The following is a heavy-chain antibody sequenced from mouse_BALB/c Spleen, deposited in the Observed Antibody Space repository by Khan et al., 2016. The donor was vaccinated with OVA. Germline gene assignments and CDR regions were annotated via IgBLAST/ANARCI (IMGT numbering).Heavy chain of an antibody. Sequence: EVQLVESGADLVKPGGSLKLSCAASGFTFTTFGMSWVRQTPDKRLEWVATISSGGSYTYYPDNVKGRFIISRDNAKNTLDLQMSSLKSEDTAMYSCTRLGYYYNSEVFAYWGQGTLVTVSA. V-gene: IGHV5-6*01. CDR2: ISSGGSYT. J-gene: IGHJ3*01. D-gene: IGHD1-1*01. CDR3: TRLGYYYNSEVFAY. CDR1: GFTFTTFG.